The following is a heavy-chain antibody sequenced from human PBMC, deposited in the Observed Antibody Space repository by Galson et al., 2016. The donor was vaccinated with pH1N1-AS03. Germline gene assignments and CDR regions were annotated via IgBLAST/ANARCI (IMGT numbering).Heavy chain of an antibody. Sequence: SLRLSCAASGFSFSSHWMRRVRQAPGKGLECVANIKQDGSEQYYADSVKGRFTISRDNAKNSLYLQMNSLRADDTAVYYCLRASDYWGQGTLVTVSS. CDR3: LRASDY. CDR2: IKQDGSEQ. V-gene: IGHV3-7*01. CDR1: GFSFSSHW. J-gene: IGHJ4*02.